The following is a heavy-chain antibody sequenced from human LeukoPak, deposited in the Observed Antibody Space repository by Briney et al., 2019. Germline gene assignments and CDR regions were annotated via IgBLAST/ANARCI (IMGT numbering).Heavy chain of an antibody. CDR2: IYSGGST. V-gene: IGHV3-53*01. D-gene: IGHD6-19*01. CDR1: GFTVSSNY. CDR3: ARASGYSSGWPYDY. Sequence: GGSLRLSCAASGFTVSSNYMSWVRQAPGKGLERVSVIYSGGSTYYADSVKGRFTISRDNSKNTLYLQMNSLRAEDTAVYYCARASGYSSGWPYDYWGQGTLVTVSS. J-gene: IGHJ4*02.